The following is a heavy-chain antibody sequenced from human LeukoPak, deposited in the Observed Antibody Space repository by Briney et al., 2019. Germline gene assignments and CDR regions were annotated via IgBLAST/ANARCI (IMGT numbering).Heavy chain of an antibody. CDR2: IYYSGTT. Sequence: SETLSLTCTVSGGSISSSPYYWGWIRQPPGKGLEWIGSIYYSGTTHYSPSLESRVTISVDTSKNQFSLKLASVTAAGTAVYYCASGELPNWLDPWGQGTLVTVSS. D-gene: IGHD1-26*01. J-gene: IGHJ5*02. V-gene: IGHV4-39*07. CDR1: GGSISSSPYY. CDR3: ASGELPNWLDP.